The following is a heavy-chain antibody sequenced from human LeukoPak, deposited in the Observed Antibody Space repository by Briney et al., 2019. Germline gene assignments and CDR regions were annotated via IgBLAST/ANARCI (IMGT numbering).Heavy chain of an antibody. CDR3: ARGQQLEAYFDY. CDR1: GGSISSYY. Sequence: PSETLSLTCTVSGGSISSYYWSWIRQPPGKGLEWIGYIYYSGSTNYNPSLKSRVTISVDTSKNQFSLKLSSVTAADTAVYYCARGQQLEAYFDYWGQGTLVTVSS. D-gene: IGHD6-13*01. CDR2: IYYSGST. J-gene: IGHJ4*02. V-gene: IGHV4-59*01.